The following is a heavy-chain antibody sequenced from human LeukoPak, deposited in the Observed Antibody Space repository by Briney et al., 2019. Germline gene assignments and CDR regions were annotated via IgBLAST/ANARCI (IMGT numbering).Heavy chain of an antibody. CDR1: GFTFSSYS. CDR2: ISSSSSTI. V-gene: IGHV3-48*04. J-gene: IGHJ4*02. Sequence: GGSLRLSCAASGFTFSSYSMNWVRQAPGKGLEWVSYISSSSSTIYYADSVKGRFTISRDNAKNSLYPQMNSLRAEDTAVYYCARDRGYSYVYYFDYWGQGTLVTVSS. CDR3: ARDRGYSYVYYFDY. D-gene: IGHD5-18*01.